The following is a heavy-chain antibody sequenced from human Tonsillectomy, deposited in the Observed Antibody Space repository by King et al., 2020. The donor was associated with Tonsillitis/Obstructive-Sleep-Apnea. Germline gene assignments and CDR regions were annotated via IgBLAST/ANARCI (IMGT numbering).Heavy chain of an antibody. Sequence: VQLVESGSELKKPGASVKVSCKSSGYTFTSYSMNWVRQAPGQGLEWMGWINTNTGNPRYAQRFTGRFVFFLDTSASTAYLQISSLKAEDTAVYYCARAPTYFRVTPLDYWRQGTLVTVSS. CDR2: INTNTGNP. J-gene: IGHJ4*02. CDR1: GYTFTSYS. V-gene: IGHV7-4-1*02. CDR3: ARAPTYFRVTPLDY. D-gene: IGHD3-9*01.